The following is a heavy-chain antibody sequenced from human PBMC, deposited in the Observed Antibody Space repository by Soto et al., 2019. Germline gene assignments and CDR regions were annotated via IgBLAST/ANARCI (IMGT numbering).Heavy chain of an antibody. J-gene: IGHJ4*02. CDR1: GGTFSSYT. V-gene: IGHV1-69*08. CDR3: AREVAARLVYFDY. Sequence: QVQLVQSGAEVKKPGSSVKVSCKASGGTFSSYTISWVRQAPGQGLEWMGRIIPILGIANYAQKFQGRVTITADKSTSTAYMELSSLRYEDTAVYYCAREVAARLVYFDYWGQGTLVTVSS. CDR2: IIPILGIA. D-gene: IGHD6-6*01.